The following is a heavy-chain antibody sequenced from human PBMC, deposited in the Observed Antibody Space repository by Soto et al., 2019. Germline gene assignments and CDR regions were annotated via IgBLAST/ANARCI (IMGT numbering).Heavy chain of an antibody. Sequence: GASVKVSCKASGYTFTGHYMHWVRQAPGQGLEWVGWINPNSGGTNYAQKFQGRVTMTRDTSISTAYMELSRLRSDDTAVYYCARDFSISADGFDYWGRGTLVTVYS. CDR3: ARDFSISADGFDY. V-gene: IGHV1-2*02. J-gene: IGHJ4*02. CDR2: INPNSGGT. CDR1: GYTFTGHY. D-gene: IGHD6-6*01.